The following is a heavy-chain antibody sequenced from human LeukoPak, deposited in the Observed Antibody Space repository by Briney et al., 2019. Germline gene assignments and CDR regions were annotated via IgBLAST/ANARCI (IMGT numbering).Heavy chain of an antibody. CDR2: IYPGDSDT. CDR3: ARGGLRFGELLYPYYFDY. Sequence: GESLKISCKGSGYSFTSYWIGWVRQMPGKGLEWMGIIYPGDSDTRYSPSFQGQVTISADKSTSTAYLQWSSLKASDTAMYYCARGGLRFGELLYPYYFDYWGQGILVTVSS. CDR1: GYSFTSYW. V-gene: IGHV5-51*01. J-gene: IGHJ4*02. D-gene: IGHD3-10*01.